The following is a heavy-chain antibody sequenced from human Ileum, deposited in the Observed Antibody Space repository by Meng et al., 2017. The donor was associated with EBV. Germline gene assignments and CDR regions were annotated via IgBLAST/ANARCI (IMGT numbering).Heavy chain of an antibody. D-gene: IGHD1-26*01. CDR2: IKSKTDGGTI. V-gene: IGHV3-15*01. Sequence: EVQLVESGGGLAKPGGSLRLSCVAAGFSITNAWMTWVRQAPGKGLEWVGRIKSKTDGGTIDYAAPVKGRFTISRDDSKNTLYLQMNSLETEDTAVYYCLSAFDCWGQGTLVTVAS. CDR1: GFSITNAW. CDR3: LSAFDC. J-gene: IGHJ4*02.